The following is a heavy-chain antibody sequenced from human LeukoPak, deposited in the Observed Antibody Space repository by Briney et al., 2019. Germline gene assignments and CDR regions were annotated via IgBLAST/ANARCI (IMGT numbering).Heavy chain of an antibody. V-gene: IGHV4-30-4*08. CDR3: ASRQGSSWCFDY. CDR2: IYYSGST. Sequence: PSETLSLTCTVSGGSISSGDYYWSWIRQPPGKGLEWIGYIYYSGSTYYNPSLKSRVTISVDTSKNQFSLKLSSVTAADTAVYYCASRQGSSWCFDYWGQGTLATVSS. J-gene: IGHJ4*02. CDR1: GGSISSGDYY. D-gene: IGHD6-13*01.